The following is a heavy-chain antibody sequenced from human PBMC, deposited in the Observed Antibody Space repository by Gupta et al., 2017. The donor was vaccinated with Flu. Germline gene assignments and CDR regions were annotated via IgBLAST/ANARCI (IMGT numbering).Heavy chain of an antibody. D-gene: IGHD2-15*01. CDR1: GGSISRNSYY. CDR3: ARHFVGYCSGGTCYDENDY. J-gene: IGHJ4*02. V-gene: IGHV4-39*01. Sequence: QLQLPESGPGLVKPSGTLSLTCMVSGGSISRNSYYWGWIRLPPGKGLDWIGSIYYGGNTYYNPSLKSRVTISVDTSKNQFSLKLSSVTAADTAVYYCARHFVGYCSGGTCYDENDYWGQGTLVTVSS. CDR2: IYYGGNT.